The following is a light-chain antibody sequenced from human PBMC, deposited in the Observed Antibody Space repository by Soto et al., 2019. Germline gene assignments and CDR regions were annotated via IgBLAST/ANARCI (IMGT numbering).Light chain of an antibody. CDR3: QQYYSYPPWT. V-gene: IGKV1-8*01. CDR2: AAS. Sequence: AIRMTQSPSSLSASTGDRVTITCRASQGISSYLAWYQQKPGKAPKLLIYAASTLHSGVPSRFSGSGSGTDLTLTISCLLSEDFASYYCQQYYSYPPWTFGQGTKVEIK. CDR1: QGISSY. J-gene: IGKJ1*01.